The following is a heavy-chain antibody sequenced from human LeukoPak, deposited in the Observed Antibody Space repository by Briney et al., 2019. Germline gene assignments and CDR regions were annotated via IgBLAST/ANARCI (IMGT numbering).Heavy chain of an antibody. J-gene: IGHJ4*02. D-gene: IGHD6-6*01. CDR3: ARVSIIFDY. V-gene: IGHV4-4*07. CDR1: GGSISSYY. Sequence: SETLSLTCTVSGGSISSYYWSCIRQPAGKGLEWIGRIYTSGSTNYNPSLQRRVTMSIETSKNQFPLKLSSVTAADTAVYYFARVSIIFDYWGQGTLVTVSS. CDR2: IYTSGST.